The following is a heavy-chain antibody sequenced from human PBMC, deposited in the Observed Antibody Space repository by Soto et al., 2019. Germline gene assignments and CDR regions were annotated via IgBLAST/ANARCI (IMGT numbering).Heavy chain of an antibody. CDR3: VMVDNYVTPTPQDV. CDR2: ISPYTGNT. D-gene: IGHD3-16*01. Sequence: QVQLVQSGDEVKKPGASVKVSCKASGYIFVNFVFAGVRKAPGQGFGWMGWISPYTGNTHSATKVQGRLTMTTDTSTSTAYMDLGSLSSDDTAVYYCVMVDNYVTPTPQDVWGQGTTVTVSS. CDR1: GYIFVNFV. J-gene: IGHJ6*02. V-gene: IGHV1-18*01.